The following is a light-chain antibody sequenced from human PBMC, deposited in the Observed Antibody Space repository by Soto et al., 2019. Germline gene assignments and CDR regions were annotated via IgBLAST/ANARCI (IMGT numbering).Light chain of an antibody. CDR1: QSVSNNY. V-gene: IGKV3D-20*02. J-gene: IGKJ1*01. CDR3: QQGTDWPPGT. Sequence: VITQSRATLSVSPGERATLSCRTIQSVSNNYLAWYQQKPGQAPRLLIYGASNRATGIPDRFRGSGSGTDFTLTISSLEPEDFALYYCQQGTDWPPGTFGQGTKVDVK. CDR2: GAS.